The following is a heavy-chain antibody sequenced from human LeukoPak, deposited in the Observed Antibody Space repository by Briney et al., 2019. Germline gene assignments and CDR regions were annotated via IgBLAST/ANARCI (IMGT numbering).Heavy chain of an antibody. V-gene: IGHV3-15*01. CDR3: TTTVTYYYDSSGYWGLYFDY. CDR2: IKSKTDGWTT. Sequence: GGSLRLSCAASGFTFSNAWMSWVRQAPGKGLEWVGRIKSKTDGWTTDYAAPVKGRFTISRDDSKNTLYLQMNSLKTEDTAVYYCTTTVTYYYDSSGYWGLYFDYWGQGTLVTVSS. CDR1: GFTFSNAW. D-gene: IGHD3-22*01. J-gene: IGHJ4*02.